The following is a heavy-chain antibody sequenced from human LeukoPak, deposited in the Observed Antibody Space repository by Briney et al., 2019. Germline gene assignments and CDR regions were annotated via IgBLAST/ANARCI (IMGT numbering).Heavy chain of an antibody. CDR1: GFTFSDYY. CDR3: ARGKMGDFWSGYTPVFDY. CDR2: ISSSGSTI. J-gene: IGHJ4*02. D-gene: IGHD3-3*01. Sequence: GGSLRLSCAASGFTFSDYYMRWIRQAPGKGLEWVSYISSSGSTIYYADSVKGRFTISRDNAKNSLYLQMNSLRAEDTAVYYCARGKMGDFWSGYTPVFDYWGQGTLVTVSS. V-gene: IGHV3-11*01.